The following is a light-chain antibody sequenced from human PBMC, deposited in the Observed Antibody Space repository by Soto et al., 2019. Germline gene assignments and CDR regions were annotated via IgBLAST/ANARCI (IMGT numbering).Light chain of an antibody. J-gene: IGLJ2*01. CDR1: SSNIGAGYD. V-gene: IGLV1-40*01. Sequence: QPVLTQPPSVSGAPGQRVTISCTGSSSNIGAGYDVHWYQQLPGTAPKLLIYGDSNRPSGVPDRFSGSKSGTSASLAITGLQAEDEADYYCQSCDSSQVVFGGGTKVTVL. CDR3: QSCDSSQVV. CDR2: GDS.